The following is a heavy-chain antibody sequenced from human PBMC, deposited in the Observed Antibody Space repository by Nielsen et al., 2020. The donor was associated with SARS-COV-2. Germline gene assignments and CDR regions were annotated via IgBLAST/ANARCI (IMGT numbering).Heavy chain of an antibody. CDR2: ISYDGNNK. Sequence: GSLKISCAASGFTFRRSAMHWVRQAPGNGLEWVAIISYDGNNKYADSVKGRFTISRDNSKNTLYLEMTSLRAEDTAVYYCARETIEHTSSFFDFWGQGTLVTVSS. V-gene: IGHV3-30*04. D-gene: IGHD6-6*01. CDR3: ARETIEHTSSFFDF. J-gene: IGHJ4*02. CDR1: GFTFRRSA.